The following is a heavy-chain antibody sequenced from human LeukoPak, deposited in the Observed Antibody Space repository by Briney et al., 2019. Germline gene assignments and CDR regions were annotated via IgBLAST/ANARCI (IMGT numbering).Heavy chain of an antibody. Sequence: SETLSLTCTVSGGSISSYYWSWIRQPPGKGLEWIGYIYYSGSTNYNPSLKSRGTISVDTSKNQFSLKLSSVTAADTAVYYCARGRGYSSSSGAFDIWGQGTMVTVSS. CDR3: ARGRGYSSSSGAFDI. CDR1: GGSISSYY. V-gene: IGHV4-59*01. D-gene: IGHD6-6*01. CDR2: IYYSGST. J-gene: IGHJ3*02.